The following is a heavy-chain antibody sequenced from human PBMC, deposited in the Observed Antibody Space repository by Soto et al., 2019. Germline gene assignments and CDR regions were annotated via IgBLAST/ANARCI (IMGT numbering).Heavy chain of an antibody. D-gene: IGHD3-22*01. Sequence: LSLTCTVSGGSISSSSYYWGWNRQPPGTGLEWIGSIYYSGSTYYNPSLKSRVTISVDTSKNQFSLKLSSVTAADTAVYYCARSYYDSSALWVGVFDIWGQGTMVTVSS. CDR1: GGSISSSSYY. CDR2: IYYSGST. V-gene: IGHV4-39*01. J-gene: IGHJ3*02. CDR3: ARSYYDSSALWVGVFDI.